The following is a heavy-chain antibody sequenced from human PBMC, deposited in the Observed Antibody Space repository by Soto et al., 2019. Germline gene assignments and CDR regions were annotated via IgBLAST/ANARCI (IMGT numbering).Heavy chain of an antibody. D-gene: IGHD3-22*01. Sequence: GGSLRLSCAASGFTFSSYGTHWVRQAPGKGLEWVAVISYDGSNKYYADSVKGRFTISRDNSKNTLYLQMNSLRAEDTAVYYCAKDASYYDSSGYYYYYYYGMDVWGQGTTVTVSS. CDR3: AKDASYYDSSGYYYYYYYGMDV. V-gene: IGHV3-30*18. CDR1: GFTFSSYG. CDR2: ISYDGSNK. J-gene: IGHJ6*02.